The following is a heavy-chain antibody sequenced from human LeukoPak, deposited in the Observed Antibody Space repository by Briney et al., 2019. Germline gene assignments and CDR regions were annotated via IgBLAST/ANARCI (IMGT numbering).Heavy chain of an antibody. J-gene: IGHJ4*02. CDR3: VRLRRNSDTSGFYYYYDY. V-gene: IGHV3-21*01. D-gene: IGHD3-22*01. Sequence: GRSLRLSCAASGYTFSSYSINWVRQAPGKGLEWVSSISVRGNYIYYADSVRGRFSISRDDARDSLYLQMNSLRAEDTAVYYCVRLRRNSDTSGFYYYYDYWGQGTLVTVSS. CDR2: ISVRGNYI. CDR1: GYTFSSYS.